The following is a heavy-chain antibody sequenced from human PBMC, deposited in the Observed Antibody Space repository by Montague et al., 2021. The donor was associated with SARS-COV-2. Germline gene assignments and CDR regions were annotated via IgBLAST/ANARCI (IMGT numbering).Heavy chain of an antibody. CDR2: ISSDDDVT. CDR3: AKGGRHPRDPFDI. CDR1: GFTSSSYA. J-gene: IGHJ3*02. V-gene: IGHV3-23*01. D-gene: IGHD1-26*01. Sequence: SLRLSCAASGFTSSSYAMTWVRHTPGKGLEWVSSISSDDDVTYHADSVRGRFTISRDNSKNTLYMEMNDLRVEDTALYYCAKGGRHPRDPFDIWGQGTTVSVSA.